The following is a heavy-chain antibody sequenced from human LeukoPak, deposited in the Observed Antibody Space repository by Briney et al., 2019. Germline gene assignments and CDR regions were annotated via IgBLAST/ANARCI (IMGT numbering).Heavy chain of an antibody. CDR1: GITFSSYS. D-gene: IGHD4-23*01. V-gene: IGHV3-21*01. Sequence: GGSLRLSCAGSGITFSSYSMNWVRQAPGKGLEWVSSISSSSNYIYYADSVKGRFTISRDNAKNSLYLQMNSLRAEDTAVYYCARGSPLRWDYYGMDVWGQGTTVTVSS. CDR3: ARGSPLRWDYYGMDV. J-gene: IGHJ6*02. CDR2: ISSSSNYI.